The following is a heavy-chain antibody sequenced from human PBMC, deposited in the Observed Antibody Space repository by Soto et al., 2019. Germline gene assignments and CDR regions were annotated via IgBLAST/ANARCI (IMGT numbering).Heavy chain of an antibody. J-gene: IGHJ5*02. V-gene: IGHV3-23*01. CDR2: ITRRRGST. CDR1: GFTFSSYA. Sequence: GGPLRLSCPASGFTFSSYAMSWVLLAPGKGQEWVSAITRRRGSTSYADSVKGRFTISRDSSKNTLYLQMKSLRAEDAAVYYCEKARLAQRFDPWGRGTMVTVSS. CDR3: EKARLAQRFDP.